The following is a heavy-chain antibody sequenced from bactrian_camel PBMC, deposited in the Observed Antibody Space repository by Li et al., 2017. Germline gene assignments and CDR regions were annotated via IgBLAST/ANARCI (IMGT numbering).Heavy chain of an antibody. V-gene: IGHV3S54*01. CDR2: IATRSGTT. CDR3: AATSKSEPSLLPSQFQA. CDR1: GDTANTASRC. J-gene: IGHJ6*01. Sequence: HVQLVESGGGPVQAGGSLRLSCAASGDTANTASRCMGWYRQAPGKPREGVARIATRSGTTLYADSVKGRFTIGQYIANNTMYLIMNSLKPEDTAVYYCAATSKSEPSLLPSQFQAWGRGTQVTVS. D-gene: IGHD3*01.